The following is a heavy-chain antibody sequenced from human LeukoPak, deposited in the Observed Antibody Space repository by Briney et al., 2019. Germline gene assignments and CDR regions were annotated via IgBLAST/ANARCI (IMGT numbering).Heavy chain of an antibody. CDR1: GFTFSSYA. V-gene: IGHV3-23*01. Sequence: GGSLRLSCAASGFTFSSYAMSWVRQAPGKGLEWVSGISGSGESTYYADSVRGRFTISRDNSKNRLYLQINSLRVEDTAVYYCAKETASNFGGAVDYWGQGTRVTVSS. CDR3: AKETASNFGGAVDY. J-gene: IGHJ4*02. D-gene: IGHD3-10*01. CDR2: ISGSGEST.